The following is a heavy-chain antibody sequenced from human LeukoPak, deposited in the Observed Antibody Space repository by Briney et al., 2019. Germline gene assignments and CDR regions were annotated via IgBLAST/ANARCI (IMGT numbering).Heavy chain of an antibody. Sequence: ASVKVSCKASRYTFTGYYMHWVRQAPGQGLEWMGIINPSGGSTSYAQKFQGRVTMTRDTSTSTVYMELSSLRSEDTAVYYCARWTAMVGFDYWGQGTLVTVSS. V-gene: IGHV1-46*01. CDR3: ARWTAMVGFDY. J-gene: IGHJ4*02. D-gene: IGHD5-18*01. CDR2: INPSGGST. CDR1: RYTFTGYY.